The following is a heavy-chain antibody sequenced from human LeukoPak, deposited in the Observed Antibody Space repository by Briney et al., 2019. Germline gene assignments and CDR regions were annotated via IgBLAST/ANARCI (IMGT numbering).Heavy chain of an antibody. Sequence: ASVKVSCKVSGYTLTELSMHWVRQAPGKGLEWVGGFDPEDGETIYAQKFQGRVTMTEDTSTDTAYMELSSLRSEDMAVYYCATDLSFLGFPGYWGQGTLVTVSS. V-gene: IGHV1-24*01. CDR2: FDPEDGET. CDR3: ATDLSFLGFPGY. D-gene: IGHD2-21*01. J-gene: IGHJ4*02. CDR1: GYTLTELS.